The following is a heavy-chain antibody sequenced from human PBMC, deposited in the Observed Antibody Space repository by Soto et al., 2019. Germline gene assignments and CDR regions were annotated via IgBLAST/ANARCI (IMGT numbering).Heavy chain of an antibody. Sequence: SETLSLTCTVSGGSISSGGYYWNWIRQHPGKGLEWIGYIYFSGSTNYNPSLKSRVTISVDRSKNQFSLKLSSVTAADTAVYYCARGMTTVTTLDYWGQGTLVTVSS. D-gene: IGHD4-4*01. CDR3: ARGMTTVTTLDY. V-gene: IGHV4-61*08. CDR1: GGSISSGGYY. CDR2: IYFSGST. J-gene: IGHJ4*02.